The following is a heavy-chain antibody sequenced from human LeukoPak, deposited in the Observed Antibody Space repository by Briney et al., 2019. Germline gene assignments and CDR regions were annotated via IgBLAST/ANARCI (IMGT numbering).Heavy chain of an antibody. CDR2: INHSGST. CDR3: ARGGVSKRSFDY. Sequence: SETLSLTCAVYGGSFSGYYWSWIRQPPGKGLEWIGEINHSGSTNYNPSLKSRVTISVDTSKNQFSLKLSSVTAADTAVYYCARGGVSKRSFDYWGRGTLVTVSS. J-gene: IGHJ4*02. CDR1: GGSFSGYY. V-gene: IGHV4-34*01. D-gene: IGHD5/OR15-5a*01.